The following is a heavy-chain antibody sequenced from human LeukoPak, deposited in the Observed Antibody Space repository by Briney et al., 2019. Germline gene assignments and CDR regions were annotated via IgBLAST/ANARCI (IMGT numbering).Heavy chain of an antibody. V-gene: IGHV4-30-4*08. D-gene: IGHD2-2*01. Sequence: PSETLSLTCTVSGGSISSGDYYWSWIRQPPGKGLEWIGYIYYSGSTYYNPSLKSRVTISVDTSKYQFSLKLSSVTAADTAVYYCAREVVPAAMPLYYFDYWGQGTLVTVSS. CDR2: IYYSGST. CDR3: AREVVPAAMPLYYFDY. CDR1: GGSISSGDYY. J-gene: IGHJ4*02.